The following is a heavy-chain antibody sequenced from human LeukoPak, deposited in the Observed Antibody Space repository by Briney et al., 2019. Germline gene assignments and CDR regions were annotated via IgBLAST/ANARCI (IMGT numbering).Heavy chain of an antibody. CDR3: AREGFDY. CDR1: GFTFSSYL. Sequence: PGGSLRLSCAASGFTFSSYLMSWVRQAPGKGLEWVANIKQDGSEKYYVDSVKGRFTISRDNAKNSLYLQMNSLRAEDTAVYYCAREGFDYWGQGTLVTVSS. V-gene: IGHV3-7*01. CDR2: IKQDGSEK. J-gene: IGHJ4*02.